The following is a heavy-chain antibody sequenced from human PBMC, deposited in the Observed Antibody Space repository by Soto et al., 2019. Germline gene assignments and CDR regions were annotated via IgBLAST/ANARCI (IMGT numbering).Heavy chain of an antibody. D-gene: IGHD4-17*01. CDR3: ARAGHYGDYVENY. J-gene: IGHJ4*02. Sequence: EVQLVESGGGLVKPGGSLRLSCAASGFTFSSYSMNWVRQAPGKGLEWVSSISSSSSYIYYADSVKGRFTISRDNAKNSLYLQMNSLRAEDTAVYYCARAGHYGDYVENYRGQGTLVTVSS. V-gene: IGHV3-21*01. CDR2: ISSSSSYI. CDR1: GFTFSSYS.